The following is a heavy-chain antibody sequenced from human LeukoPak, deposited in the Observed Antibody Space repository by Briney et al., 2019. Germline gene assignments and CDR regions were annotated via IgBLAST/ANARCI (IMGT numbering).Heavy chain of an antibody. J-gene: IGHJ2*01. CDR3: ARRTGSDWYFDL. Sequence: GGSLRLSCAASGFTVSSNYMSWVRQAPGKGLEWVSLISAGGSTYYADSVKGRFTISRDNSKNTLYLQMDSLRADDTAVYYCARRTGSDWYFDLWGRGTLVTVSS. CDR1: GFTVSSNY. D-gene: IGHD1-1*01. CDR2: ISAGGST. V-gene: IGHV3-53*01.